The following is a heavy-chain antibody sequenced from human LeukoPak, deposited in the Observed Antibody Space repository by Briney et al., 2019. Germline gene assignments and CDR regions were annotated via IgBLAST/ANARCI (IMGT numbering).Heavy chain of an antibody. CDR1: GFTFSDYY. CDR2: MSSSGGTM. CDR3: ARDISIDY. Sequence: PGGSLRLSCAASGFTFSDYYMGWIRQAPGKGLDWVSYMSSSGGTMYYADSVKGRFTISRDNAKNSLYLQMNSLRAEDTAVYYCARDISIDYWGQGTLVTVSS. V-gene: IGHV3-11*04. J-gene: IGHJ4*02.